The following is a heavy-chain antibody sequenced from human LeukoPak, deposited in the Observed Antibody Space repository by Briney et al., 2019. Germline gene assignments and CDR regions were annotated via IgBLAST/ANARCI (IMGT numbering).Heavy chain of an antibody. D-gene: IGHD3-22*01. J-gene: IGHJ4*02. CDR1: GGSISSSSYY. CDR3: ARHLAGYYYDSSGYLFPFDY. CDR2: IYYSGRT. Sequence: KSSETLSLTCTVSGGSISSSSYYWGWIRQPPGKGLEWIGSIYYSGRTYYNPSLKSRVTISVDTSKNQFSLKLSSVTAADTAVYYCARHLAGYYYDSSGYLFPFDYWGQGTLVTVSS. V-gene: IGHV4-39*01.